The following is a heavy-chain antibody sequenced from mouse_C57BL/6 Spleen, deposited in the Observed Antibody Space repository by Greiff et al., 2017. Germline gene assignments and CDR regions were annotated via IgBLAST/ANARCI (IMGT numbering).Heavy chain of an antibody. CDR3: GRGGGGSWFAY. V-gene: IGHV1-80*01. J-gene: IGHJ3*01. CDR2: IYPGNGDT. Sequence: VQLQQSGAELVKPGASVKISCKASGYAFSSYWMNWVKQRPGKGLEWIGHIYPGNGDTNYNGKFKGKATLTADKSSSTAYMQLSSLTSEDSAVYFCGRGGGGSWFAYWGQGTLVTVSA. D-gene: IGHD1-1*02. CDR1: GYAFSSYW.